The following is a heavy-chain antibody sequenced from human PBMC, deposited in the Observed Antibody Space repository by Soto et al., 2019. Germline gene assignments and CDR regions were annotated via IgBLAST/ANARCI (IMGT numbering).Heavy chain of an antibody. J-gene: IGHJ6*02. CDR2: ISYDGSNK. CDR1: GFTFSSYA. V-gene: IGHV3-30-3*01. CDR3: AREYYYGSGCPGYYYYGMDV. D-gene: IGHD3-10*01. Sequence: QVQLVESGGGVVQPGRSLRLSCAASGFTFSSYAMHWVRQAPGKGLEWVAVISYDGSNKYYADSVKGRFTISRDNSKNTLYLQMNSLRAEDTAVYYCAREYYYGSGCPGYYYYGMDVWGQGTTVTVSS.